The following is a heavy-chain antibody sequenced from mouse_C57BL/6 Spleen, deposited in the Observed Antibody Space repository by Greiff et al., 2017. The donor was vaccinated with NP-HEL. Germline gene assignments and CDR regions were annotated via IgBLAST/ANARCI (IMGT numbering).Heavy chain of an antibody. Sequence: EVHLVESGPGLVKPSQSLSLTCSVTGYSITSGYYWNWIRQFPGNKLEWMGYISYDGSNNYNPSLKNRISITRDTSKNQFFLKLNSVTTEDTATYYCARTYGKGYWYFDVWGTGTTVTVSS. J-gene: IGHJ1*03. D-gene: IGHD2-1*01. V-gene: IGHV3-6*01. CDR2: ISYDGSN. CDR1: GYSITSGYY. CDR3: ARTYGKGYWYFDV.